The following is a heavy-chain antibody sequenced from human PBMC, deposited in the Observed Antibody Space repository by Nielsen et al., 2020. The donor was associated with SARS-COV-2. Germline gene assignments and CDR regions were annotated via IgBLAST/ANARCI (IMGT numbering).Heavy chain of an antibody. CDR1: GGTFSSYA. CDR2: IIPILGIA. CDR3: AREGGGTGGYYDILTGYSN. V-gene: IGHV1-69*10. Sequence: SVKVSCKASGGTFSSYAINWVRQAPGQGLEWMGGIIPILGIANYAQKFQGRVTITADKSTSTAYMELSSLRSEDTAVYYCAREGGGTGGYYDILTGYSNWGQGTLVTVSS. D-gene: IGHD3-9*01. J-gene: IGHJ4*02.